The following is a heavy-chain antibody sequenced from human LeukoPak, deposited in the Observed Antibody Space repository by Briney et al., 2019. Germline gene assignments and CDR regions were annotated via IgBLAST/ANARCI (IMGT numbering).Heavy chain of an antibody. V-gene: IGHV4-30-4*08. D-gene: IGHD6-6*01. J-gene: IGHJ4*02. Sequence: SQTLSLTCTVSGGSISSGDYYWSWIRQPPGKGLEWIGYIYYSGSTYYNPSLKSRVTISVDTSKNQFSLKLSSVTAADTAVYYCAREGMAARVPFDYWGQGTLVTVSS. CDR1: GGSISSGDYY. CDR2: IYYSGST. CDR3: AREGMAARVPFDY.